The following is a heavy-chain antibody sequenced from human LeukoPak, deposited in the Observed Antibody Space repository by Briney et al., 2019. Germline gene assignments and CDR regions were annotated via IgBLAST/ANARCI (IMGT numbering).Heavy chain of an antibody. V-gene: IGHV3-7*01. D-gene: IGHD3-22*01. CDR2: INRDGDGR. CDR1: AFTFSNYW. CDR3: VRKKYYYDTSPMGRFDS. J-gene: IGHJ5*01. Sequence: SGGSLRLSCAASAFTFSNYWMTWVRQAPGKGLEWVATINRDGDGRSYVESVKGRFTISRDNARNSLFLQMNSLRVEDTAFYYCVRKKYYYDTSPMGRFDSWGQGSLVTVSS.